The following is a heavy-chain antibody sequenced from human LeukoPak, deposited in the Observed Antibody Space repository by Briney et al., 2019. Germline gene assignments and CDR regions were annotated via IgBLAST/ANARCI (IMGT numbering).Heavy chain of an antibody. D-gene: IGHD2-21*02. CDR2: ISFSGGGT. CDR3: VKDWRDESNCGGDCLQY. J-gene: IGHJ4*02. CDR1: GFTFSAYS. Sequence: GGSLRLSCVASGFTFSAYSMTWVRQAPGKGLDWVSSISFSGGGTYYADSVRGRFTISRDNSKNTLYLHMNSLRAEDTAVYYCVKDWRDESNCGGDCLQYWGQGTLVTVSS. V-gene: IGHV3-23*01.